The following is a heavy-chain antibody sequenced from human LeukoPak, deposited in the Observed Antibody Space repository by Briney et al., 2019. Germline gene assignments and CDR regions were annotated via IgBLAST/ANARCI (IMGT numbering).Heavy chain of an antibody. V-gene: IGHV4-39*01. CDR1: GGFVASTGRY. D-gene: IGHD6-19*01. Sequence: SETPSLTCTVSGGFVASTGRYWGWIRQPPGKGLEWIGSAYYTGETYSPPSLRSRLSISVDTSRNQFALTLSSVTAADTAVYYCGSHVSNGCDYHNALDVWGQGTTVTVSS. J-gene: IGHJ6*02. CDR2: AYYTGET. CDR3: GSHVSNGCDYHNALDV.